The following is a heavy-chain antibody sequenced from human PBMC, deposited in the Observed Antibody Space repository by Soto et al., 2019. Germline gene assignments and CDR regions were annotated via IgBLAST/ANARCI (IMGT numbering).Heavy chain of an antibody. D-gene: IGHD2-15*01. Sequence: GGSLRVSCAGSGFTFGDSCMSWIGQAPGKGLEWLSYISPGSRYPAYADSVKGRFTISRDNAKRSLYLKMMSLTAEDTAIYYCVRGGGGGLFDPWGQGTMVTVSS. J-gene: IGHJ5*02. CDR3: VRGGGGGLFDP. V-gene: IGHV3-11*06. CDR1: GFTFGDSC. CDR2: ISPGSRYP.